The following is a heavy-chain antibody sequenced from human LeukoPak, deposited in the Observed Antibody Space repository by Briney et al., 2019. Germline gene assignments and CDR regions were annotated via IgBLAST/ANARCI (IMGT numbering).Heavy chain of an antibody. Sequence: GGSLRLSCAASGFTFNNYAMTWVRQAPGKGLEWVSAISGSAASTYYADSVKGRFTISRDNSKNTLSLQMNSLRAEDTALYYCAKGLYSSNSWYAGDYWGQGTLVTVSS. D-gene: IGHD6-13*01. CDR3: AKGLYSSNSWYAGDY. J-gene: IGHJ4*02. CDR1: GFTFNNYA. V-gene: IGHV3-23*01. CDR2: ISGSAAST.